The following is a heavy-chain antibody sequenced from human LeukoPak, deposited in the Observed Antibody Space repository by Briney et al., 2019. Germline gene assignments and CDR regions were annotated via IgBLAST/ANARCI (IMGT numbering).Heavy chain of an antibody. D-gene: IGHD3-10*01. CDR2: IYHSGST. J-gene: IGHJ4*02. CDR1: GGSISSGGYY. Sequence: SETLSLTCTVSGGSISSGGYYWSWIRQPPGKGLEWIGYIYHSGSTYYNPSLKSRVTISVDRSKNQFSLKQSSVTAEDTAVYYCAKRFGVYGSGSPHFDYWGQGTLVTVSS. V-gene: IGHV4-30-2*01. CDR3: AKRFGVYGSGSPHFDY.